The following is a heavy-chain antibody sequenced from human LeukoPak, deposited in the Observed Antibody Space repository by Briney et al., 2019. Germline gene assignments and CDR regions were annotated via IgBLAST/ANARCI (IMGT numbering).Heavy chain of an antibody. Sequence: PGGSLRLSCAASGFTFTSYAMSWVRQAPGKGLEWVSSISGSGGSTFYVDSVKGRFTISRDNTKNTLYLQMNSPRAEDTALYYCAKDPQRGSPYYFDYWGQGTLVTVSS. J-gene: IGHJ4*02. CDR2: ISGSGGST. D-gene: IGHD1-26*01. V-gene: IGHV3-23*01. CDR3: AKDPQRGSPYYFDY. CDR1: GFTFTSYA.